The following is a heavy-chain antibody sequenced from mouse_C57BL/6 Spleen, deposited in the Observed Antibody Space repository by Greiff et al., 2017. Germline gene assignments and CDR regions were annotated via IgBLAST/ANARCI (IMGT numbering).Heavy chain of an antibody. Sequence: EVQLVESGGGLVKPGGSLKLSCAASGFTFSDYGMHWVRQAPEKGLEWVAYISSGSSTIYYADTVKGRFTISRDNAKNTLFLQMTSLRSEDTAMYYCARPYYGSSRYAMDYWVQGTSVTVSS. CDR1: GFTFSDYG. D-gene: IGHD1-1*01. J-gene: IGHJ4*01. CDR3: ARPYYGSSRYAMDY. V-gene: IGHV5-17*01. CDR2: ISSGSSTI.